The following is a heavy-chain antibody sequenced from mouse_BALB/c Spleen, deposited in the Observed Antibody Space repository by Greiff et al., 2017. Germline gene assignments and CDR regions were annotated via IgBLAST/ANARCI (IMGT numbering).Heavy chain of an antibody. V-gene: IGHV4-1*02. CDR2: INPDSSTI. CDR1: GFDFRRYW. D-gene: IGHD2-1*01. J-gene: IGHJ4*01. Sequence: EVKVEESGGGLVQPGGSLKLSCAASGFDFRRYWMSWVRQAPGKGLEWIGEINPDSSTINYTPSLKDKFIITRDNAKNTLYLQMSKVRSEDTALFYCARPDGNPYAMEYWGQGTSVTVSS. CDR3: ARPDGNPYAMEY.